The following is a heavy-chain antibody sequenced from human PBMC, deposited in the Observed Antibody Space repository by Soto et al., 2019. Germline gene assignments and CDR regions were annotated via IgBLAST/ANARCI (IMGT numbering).Heavy chain of an antibody. V-gene: IGHV4-31*03. D-gene: IGHD5-18*01. J-gene: IGHJ6*02. CDR2: SYYSGST. CDR1: GVSINSGDYY. CDR3: AREGYSYNGMDV. Sequence: QVQLQESGPGLVKPSQTLSLTCTVSGVSINSGDYYWTWLRQHPGKGLEWIGYSYYSGSTFHNPSLQSRVTISVDTSKNQFSLKLSSVTAADTAVYYCAREGYSYNGMDVWGQGTTVTVSS.